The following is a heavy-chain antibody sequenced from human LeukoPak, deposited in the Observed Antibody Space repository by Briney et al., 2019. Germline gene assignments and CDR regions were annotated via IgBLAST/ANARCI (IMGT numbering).Heavy chain of an antibody. V-gene: IGHV3-11*06. Sequence: GGSLRLSCAASGFTFSDYYMSWLRQAPGKGMEGGSYISSSSSYTNYADSVKGRFTISRDNAKNSLYLQMNSLRAEDTAVYYCARVGVGSVLYFDYWGQGTLVTVSS. CDR1: GFTFSDYY. CDR2: ISSSSSYT. D-gene: IGHD5/OR15-5a*01. CDR3: ARVGVGSVLYFDY. J-gene: IGHJ4*02.